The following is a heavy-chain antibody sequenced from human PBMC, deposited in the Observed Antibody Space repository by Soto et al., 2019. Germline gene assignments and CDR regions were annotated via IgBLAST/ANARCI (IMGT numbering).Heavy chain of an antibody. CDR1: GGTFSSYA. CDR3: GRAFYDILTGYYIWYGMDV. V-gene: IGHV1-69*01. J-gene: IGHJ6*01. Sequence: QVQLVQSGAEVKKPGSSVKVSCKASGGTFSSYAISWVRQAPGQGLEWMGWIIPSFGTANYAQKFQGRVTITADESTGTDYMEMRRVRCEDTAVYYCGRAFYDILTGYYIWYGMDVWGPGTTVTVS. D-gene: IGHD3-9*01. CDR2: IIPSFGTA.